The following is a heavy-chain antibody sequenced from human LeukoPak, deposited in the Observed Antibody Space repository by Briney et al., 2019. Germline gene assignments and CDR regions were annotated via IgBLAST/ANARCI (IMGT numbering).Heavy chain of an antibody. J-gene: IGHJ4*02. CDR2: IYTSGST. V-gene: IGHV4-61*02. Sequence: SETLSLTCTVSGGSISSGSYYWSWIRQPAGKGLEWIGRIYTSGSTNYNPSLKSRVTISVDTSKNQFSLKLSSVTAADTAVYYCASQYSSSWDFDYWGQGTLVTVSS. D-gene: IGHD6-13*01. CDR1: GGSISSGSYY. CDR3: ASQYSSSWDFDY.